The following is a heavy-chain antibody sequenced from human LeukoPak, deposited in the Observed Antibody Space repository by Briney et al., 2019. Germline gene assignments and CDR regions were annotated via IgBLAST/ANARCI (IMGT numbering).Heavy chain of an antibody. CDR1: VYSFTGYY. CDR3: AREGRVRLNWFDP. V-gene: IGHV1-2*02. D-gene: IGHD1-1*01. Sequence: GSAVTVSCTASVYSFTGYYMHLVRLAPGPGIEWMGVINPNSGGTNYAQKLQGRVTMTRDTSISTAYMELSRLRSDDTAVYYCAREGRVRLNWFDPWGQGTLVTVSS. J-gene: IGHJ5*02. CDR2: INPNSGGT.